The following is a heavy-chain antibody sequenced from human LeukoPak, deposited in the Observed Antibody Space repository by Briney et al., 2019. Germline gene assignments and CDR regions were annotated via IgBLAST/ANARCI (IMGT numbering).Heavy chain of an antibody. CDR3: ARIRDGYNDAYDI. J-gene: IGHJ3*02. CDR1: GFTFNNYE. CDR2: ISGSDSTI. D-gene: IGHD5-24*01. Sequence: GGSLRLSCSASGFTFNNYEMNWVRQAPGKGLEWVSYISGSDSTIYYADSVKGRFTISRDNAKNSLFLQMNSLRAEDTAVYYCARIRDGYNDAYDIWGQGTMVTVSS. V-gene: IGHV3-48*03.